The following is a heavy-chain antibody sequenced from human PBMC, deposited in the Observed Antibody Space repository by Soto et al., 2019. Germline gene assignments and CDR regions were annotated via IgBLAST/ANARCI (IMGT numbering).Heavy chain of an antibody. J-gene: IGHJ6*02. D-gene: IGHD3-10*01. CDR3: ARAPPVRETLLWEYYGMDL. CDR2: INPSGWST. CDR1: GYTFTNYY. Sequence: QVQLVQSGAEVKKPGASVKVSCKASGYTFTNYYLHWVRQAPGKGLEWMGIINPSGWSTSYAQKFQGRVVMALDTSTNTASMEPGGLRFADTAMYYCARAPPVRETLLWEYYGMDLWGQGTTVTVSS. V-gene: IGHV1-46*01.